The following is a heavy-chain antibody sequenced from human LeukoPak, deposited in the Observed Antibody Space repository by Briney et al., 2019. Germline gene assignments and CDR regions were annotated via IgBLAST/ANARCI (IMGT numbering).Heavy chain of an antibody. Sequence: ASVKVSCKASGYTFTSYGISWVRQAPGQGLEWMGWISAYNGNTNYAQKLQGRVTMTTDTSTSTAYMELRSLRSDDTAVYYCARQRSGAIFGVVPTVIDPWGQGTLVTVSS. CDR2: ISAYNGNT. V-gene: IGHV1-18*01. J-gene: IGHJ5*02. CDR3: ARQRSGAIFGVVPTVIDP. D-gene: IGHD3-3*01. CDR1: GYTFTSYG.